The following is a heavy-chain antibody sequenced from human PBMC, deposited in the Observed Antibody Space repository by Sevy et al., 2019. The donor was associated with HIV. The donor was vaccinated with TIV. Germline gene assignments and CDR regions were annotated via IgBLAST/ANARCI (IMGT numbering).Heavy chain of an antibody. CDR1: GGSISSYY. CDR2: IYTSGNT. CDR3: ARDLIAARRGTPQGFDP. J-gene: IGHJ5*02. V-gene: IGHV4-4*07. D-gene: IGHD6-6*01. Sequence: SETLSLTCTVSGGSISSYYWSWIRQPAGKGLEWIGRIYTSGNTNYNPSLKSRVTMSVDTSKNQFSLKLSSVTAADTAVYYCARDLIAARRGTPQGFDPWGQGTLVTVSS.